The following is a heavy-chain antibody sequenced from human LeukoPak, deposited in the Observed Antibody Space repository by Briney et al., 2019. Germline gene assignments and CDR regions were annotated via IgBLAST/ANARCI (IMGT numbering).Heavy chain of an antibody. V-gene: IGHV4-59*08. CDR2: IHYSGST. D-gene: IGHD4-17*01. Sequence: SETLSLTCTVSGGSISSYYWSWIRQPPGKRLEWIGSIHYSGSTSYNPSLKSRVTISVDTSKNQFSLRLSSVTAADTAVYYCARGFRGDNFDFWGQGTLVTVSS. J-gene: IGHJ4*02. CDR3: ARGFRGDNFDF. CDR1: GGSISSYY.